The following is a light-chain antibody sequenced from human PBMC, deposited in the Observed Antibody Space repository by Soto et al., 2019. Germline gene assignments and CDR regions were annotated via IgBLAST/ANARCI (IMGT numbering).Light chain of an antibody. CDR2: KAS. CDR1: QSISSW. CDR3: QQYNSYSQWT. J-gene: IGKJ1*01. Sequence: DIQMTQSPSTLSASVGDRVTITCRASQSISSWLAWYQQKPGKAPKLLIYKASSLESGVPSRFSGSGSGTEFTLTISSLQPDDFATYYCQQYNSYSQWTFGQGTK. V-gene: IGKV1-5*03.